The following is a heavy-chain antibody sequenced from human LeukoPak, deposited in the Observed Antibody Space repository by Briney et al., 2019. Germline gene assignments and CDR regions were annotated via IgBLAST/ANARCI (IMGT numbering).Heavy chain of an antibody. J-gene: IGHJ6*02. CDR1: GLTFSSYA. V-gene: IGHV3-23*01. CDR3: ANVGGGKPYYYYYYGMDV. Sequence: PGGSLRLSCAASGLTFSSYAMSWVRQAPGKGLEWVSSISGSGDCRNYADSVKGQFTISRDNSKNTLYLQMNSLRAEDTAVYYCANVGGGKPYYYYYYGMDVWGQGTTVTVSS. CDR2: ISGSGDCR. D-gene: IGHD4-23*01.